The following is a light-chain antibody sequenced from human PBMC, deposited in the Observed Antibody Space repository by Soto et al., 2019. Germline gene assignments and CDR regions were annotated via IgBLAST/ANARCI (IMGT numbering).Light chain of an antibody. CDR3: QQLNSSPHT. CDR2: AAS. V-gene: IGKV1-9*01. Sequence: DIQVTQSPAFLSPSVGARDNSNCRASQGISGYLAWYQQKPGEAPKPLIYAASTLQSGVPSRFSGSGSGTDFTLTISSLQPEDFATYYCQQLNSSPHTFGQGTKVDIK. J-gene: IGKJ1*01. CDR1: QGISGY.